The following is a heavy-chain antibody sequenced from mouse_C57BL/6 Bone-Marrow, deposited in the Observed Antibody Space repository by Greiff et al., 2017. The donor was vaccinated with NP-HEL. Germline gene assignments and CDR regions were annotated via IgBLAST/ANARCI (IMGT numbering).Heavy chain of an antibody. CDR3: ARHEDIYYGNHPFAY. D-gene: IGHD2-1*01. V-gene: IGHV1-62-2*01. CDR1: GYTFTEYT. Sequence: VQLQQSGAELVKPGASVKLSCKASGYTFTEYTIHWVKQRPGQGLGWIGWFYPGSGSIKYNEKFKDKATLTTDKSSSTVYMELSRLTSEDSAVYFCARHEDIYYGNHPFAYWGQGTLVTVSA. J-gene: IGHJ3*01. CDR2: FYPGSGSI.